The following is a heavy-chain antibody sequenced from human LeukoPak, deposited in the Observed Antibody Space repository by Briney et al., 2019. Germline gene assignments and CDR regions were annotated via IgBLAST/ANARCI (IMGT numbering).Heavy chain of an antibody. J-gene: IGHJ3*02. CDR1: GFTVSGNY. Sequence: GGSLRLSCAASGFTVSGNYMSWDRQAPGKGLEWVSVIYSGGSTYYADSVKGRFTISRDNSKNTLYLQMNSLRAEDTAVYYCARVFSGYYSEYAFASWGQGTMVTVSS. CDR2: IYSGGST. V-gene: IGHV3-53*01. CDR3: ARVFSGYYSEYAFAS. D-gene: IGHD3-22*01.